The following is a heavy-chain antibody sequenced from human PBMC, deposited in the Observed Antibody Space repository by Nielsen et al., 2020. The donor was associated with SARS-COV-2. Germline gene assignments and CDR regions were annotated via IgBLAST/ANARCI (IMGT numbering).Heavy chain of an antibody. CDR1: GGSISSSSYY. CDR3: ARDSADSSGYDY. V-gene: IGHV4-39*07. D-gene: IGHD3-22*01. Sequence: SETLSLTCTVSGGSISSSSYYWGWIRQPPGKGLEWIGSIYYSGSTYYNPSLKCRVTISVDTSKNQFSLKLSSVTAADTAVYYCARDSADSSGYDYWGQGTLVTVSS. CDR2: IYYSGST. J-gene: IGHJ4*02.